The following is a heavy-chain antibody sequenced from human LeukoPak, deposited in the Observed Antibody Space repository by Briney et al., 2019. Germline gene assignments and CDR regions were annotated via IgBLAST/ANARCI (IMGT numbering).Heavy chain of an antibody. J-gene: IGHJ4*02. V-gene: IGHV3-23*01. CDR1: GFTVSSHV. D-gene: IGHD3-10*01. CDR2: IDGGGHTT. Sequence: GGSLRLSCAASGFTVSSHVMSWVRQTPGKEWEWVSAIDGGGHTTYYADSVKGRFTISRDNSKNTLYLQMNSLRAEDTAVYYCAKSYGSGSYYDSDYWGQGTLVTVSS. CDR3: AKSYGSGSYYDSDY.